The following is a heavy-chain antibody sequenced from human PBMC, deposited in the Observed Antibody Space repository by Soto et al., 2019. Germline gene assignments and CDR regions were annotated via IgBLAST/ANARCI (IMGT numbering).Heavy chain of an antibody. D-gene: IGHD3-22*01. J-gene: IGHJ4*02. V-gene: IGHV3-30-3*01. Sequence: PGGSLRLSCAASGFTFSSYAMHWVSKAPGKGLEWVAVISYDGSNKYYADSVKGRFTISRDNSKNTLYLQMNSLRAEDTAVYYCAREQDSSGYSHFDYWGQGTLVTVSS. CDR2: ISYDGSNK. CDR3: AREQDSSGYSHFDY. CDR1: GFTFSSYA.